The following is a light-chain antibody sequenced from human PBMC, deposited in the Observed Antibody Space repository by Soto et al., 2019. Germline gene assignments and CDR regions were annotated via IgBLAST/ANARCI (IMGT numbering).Light chain of an antibody. CDR2: DAS. V-gene: IGKV3-11*01. Sequence: DIVLTQSPATLSFSPGERATISCRDSQSVSRYLACYQQKPGQAPRLLIYDASNRATNIPARFSGSGSGTDFTLTISGLEPEDFAFYYCQQPGTFGQGTKLEIK. CDR1: QSVSRY. CDR3: QQPGT. J-gene: IGKJ2*01.